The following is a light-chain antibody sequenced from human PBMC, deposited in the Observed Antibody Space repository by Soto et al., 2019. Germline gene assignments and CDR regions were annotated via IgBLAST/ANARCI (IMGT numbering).Light chain of an antibody. J-gene: IGKJ4*01. Sequence: EIVMTQSPATLSVSPGERATLSCRASQSVSGSYLAWYQHKPGQAPRLLISGASTRATGIPARFSGSGSGTEFTLTIDTLQYEDFAVCFCQQYYDWPPTFGGGTKLEIK. CDR3: QQYYDWPPT. CDR1: QSVSGSY. V-gene: IGKV3-15*01. CDR2: GAS.